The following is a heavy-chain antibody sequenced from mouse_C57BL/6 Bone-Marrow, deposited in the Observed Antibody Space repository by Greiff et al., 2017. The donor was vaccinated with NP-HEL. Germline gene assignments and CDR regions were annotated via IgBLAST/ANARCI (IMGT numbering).Heavy chain of an antibody. J-gene: IGHJ2*01. CDR1: GYTFTSYW. V-gene: IGHV1-64*01. D-gene: IGHD2-4*01. CDR3: ARGYYDRGYY. CDR2: FHPNSGST. Sequence: QVQLKQLGAELVKPGASVKLSCKASGYTFTSYWMHWVKQRPGQGLKWIGMFHPNSGSTNYNENFKSKATLTVDKSTSTAYMHLSSLTSEGSAVYYCARGYYDRGYYWGQGTTLTVSS.